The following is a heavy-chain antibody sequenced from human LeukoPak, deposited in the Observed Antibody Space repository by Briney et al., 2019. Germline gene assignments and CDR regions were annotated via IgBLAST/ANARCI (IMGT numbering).Heavy chain of an antibody. J-gene: IGHJ4*02. V-gene: IGHV4-59*01. CDR2: IYYSGST. D-gene: IGHD6-19*01. CDR3: ARYERAAVAGPYYFDS. CDR1: GGSISSYY. Sequence: SETLSLTCTVSGGSISSYYWSWIRQPPGKGLEWIGYIYYSGSTNYNPSLKSRVTISVDTSKNQFSLKLSSVTAADTAVYYCARYERAAVAGPYYFDSWGQGTLVTVSS.